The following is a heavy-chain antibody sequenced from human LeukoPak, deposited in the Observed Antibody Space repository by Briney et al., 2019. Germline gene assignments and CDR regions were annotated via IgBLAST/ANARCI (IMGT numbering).Heavy chain of an antibody. CDR2: IKQDGSEK. CDR1: GFTFSDYW. CDR3: ARDRIVVPAAIYFDY. D-gene: IGHD2-2*02. V-gene: IGHV3-7*01. J-gene: IGHJ4*02. Sequence: GGSLRLSCAASGFTFSDYWMSWVRHVPGKGLEWVANIKQDGSEKYYVDSEKGRFTISRDNAKNSLYLQVNSLRAEDTAVYYCARDRIVVPAAIYFDYWGQGTLVTVSS.